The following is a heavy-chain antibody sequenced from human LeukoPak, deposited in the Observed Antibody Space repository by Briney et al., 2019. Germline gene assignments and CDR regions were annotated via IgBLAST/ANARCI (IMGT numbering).Heavy chain of an antibody. CDR2: INSDGSST. V-gene: IGHV3-74*01. J-gene: IGHJ6*03. CDR3: ARDGYSSGWRYYYYYMDV. D-gene: IGHD6-19*01. CDR1: GFTFSSYW. Sequence: PGGSLRLSCAASGFTFSSYWMHWVRQAPGKGLVWVSRINSDGSSTSYADSVKGRFTISRDNAKNTLYLQMNSLRAEDTAVYYCARDGYSSGWRYYYYYMDVWGKGTTVTVSS.